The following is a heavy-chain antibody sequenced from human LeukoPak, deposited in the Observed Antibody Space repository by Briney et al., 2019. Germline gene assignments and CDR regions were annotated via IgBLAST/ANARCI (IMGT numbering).Heavy chain of an antibody. V-gene: IGHV4-38-2*01. D-gene: IGHD6-19*01. Sequence: SETLSLTCAVSGYSISNGYYWGWIRQPPGKGLEGIGSIYHSGRTYYNPSLKSRVTISVDTSKNQFSLKLSSVTAADTAVYYCARLRRGIAVAGSRFDYWGQGTLVTVSS. CDR2: IYHSGRT. CDR3: ARLRRGIAVAGSRFDY. CDR1: GYSISNGYY. J-gene: IGHJ4*02.